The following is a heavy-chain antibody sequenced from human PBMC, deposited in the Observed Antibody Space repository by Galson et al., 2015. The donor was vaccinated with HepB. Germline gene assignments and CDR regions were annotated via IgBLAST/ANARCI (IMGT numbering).Heavy chain of an antibody. V-gene: IGHV3-21*01. CDR3: ARDWGISVSATWWFDP. D-gene: IGHD6-19*01. CDR1: RFIFSRYN. J-gene: IGHJ5*02. CDR2: IRSDNADT. Sequence: SLRLSCAASRFIFSRYNMNWVRQAPGKGLEWVASIRSDNADTFYADSVKGRFIISRDNAKNSLFLQMNSLRVEDTAVYYCARDWGISVSATWWFDPWGQGTVVTVSS.